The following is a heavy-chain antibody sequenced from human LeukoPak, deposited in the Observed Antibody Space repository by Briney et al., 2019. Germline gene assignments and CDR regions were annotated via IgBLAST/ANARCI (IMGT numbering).Heavy chain of an antibody. Sequence: MASETLSLTCTVSGGSISSSSYYWGWVRQPPGKGLEWVGSINYSGSTYYNPSLKSRVTISVDTSKNQFSLKLKSVTAADTAVYYCARGVWGPYGMDVWGQGTTVTVSS. V-gene: IGHV4-39*07. CDR1: GGSISSSSYY. CDR3: ARGVWGPYGMDV. J-gene: IGHJ6*02. CDR2: INYSGST. D-gene: IGHD6-6*01.